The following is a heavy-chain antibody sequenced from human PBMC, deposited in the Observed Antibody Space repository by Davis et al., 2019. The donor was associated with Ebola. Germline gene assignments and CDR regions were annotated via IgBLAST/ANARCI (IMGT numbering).Heavy chain of an antibody. CDR2: IYHSGST. CDR3: ARDRQWELGNWFDP. CDR1: GGSFSGYY. J-gene: IGHJ5*02. D-gene: IGHD1-26*01. Sequence: SETLFLTCAVYGGSFSGYYWSRIRQLPGKGLEWIGEIYHSGSTYYNPSLKSRVTISVDTSKNQFSLKLSSVTAADTAVYYCARDRQWELGNWFDPWGQGTLVTVSS. V-gene: IGHV4-34*01.